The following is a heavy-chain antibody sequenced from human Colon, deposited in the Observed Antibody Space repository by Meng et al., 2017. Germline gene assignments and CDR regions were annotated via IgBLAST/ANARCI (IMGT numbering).Heavy chain of an antibody. J-gene: IGHJ4*02. D-gene: IGHD5-24*01. V-gene: IGHV3-33*01. CDR3: ARDSQQMATIKAPYFDH. CDR2: IGYDGSNK. Sequence: GESLKISCAASGFTFSSYCMHWVRQAPGKGLEWVAVIGYDGSNKYYADSVKGRFTISRDNSKNTLYLQRNSLRAEDTAVEYCARDSQQMATIKAPYFDHWGQGTLVTVSS. CDR1: GFTFSSYC.